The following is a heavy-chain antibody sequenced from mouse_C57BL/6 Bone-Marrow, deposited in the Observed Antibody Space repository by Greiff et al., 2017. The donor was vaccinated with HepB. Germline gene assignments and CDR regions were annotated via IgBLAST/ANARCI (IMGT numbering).Heavy chain of an antibody. Sequence: EVKLVESGGGLVQSGRSLRLSCATSGFTFSDFYMEWVRQAPGKGLEWIAASRNKANDYTTEYSASVKGRFIVSRDTSQSILYLQMNALRAEDTAIYYCARGSLYAMDYWGQGTSVTVSS. CDR1: GFTFSDFY. CDR3: ARGSLYAMDY. CDR2: SRNKANDYTT. V-gene: IGHV7-1*01. J-gene: IGHJ4*01.